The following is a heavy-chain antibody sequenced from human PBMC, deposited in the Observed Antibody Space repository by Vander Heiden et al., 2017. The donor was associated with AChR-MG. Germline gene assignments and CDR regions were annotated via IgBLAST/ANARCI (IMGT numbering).Heavy chain of an antibody. Sequence: EVQLVESGGGLVQPGGSLRLSCAASGFTFSSYWMHWVRQAPGKGLVWVSRINSDGSSTSYADSVKGRFTISRDNAKNTLYLQMNSLRAEDTAVYYCARGHHLYDSSGYRNQYHDYWGQGTLVTVSS. CDR1: GFTFSSYW. CDR2: INSDGSST. D-gene: IGHD3-22*01. J-gene: IGHJ4*02. CDR3: ARGHHLYDSSGYRNQYHDY. V-gene: IGHV3-74*01.